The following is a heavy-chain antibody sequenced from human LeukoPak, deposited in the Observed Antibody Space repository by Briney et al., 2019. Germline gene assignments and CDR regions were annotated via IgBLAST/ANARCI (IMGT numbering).Heavy chain of an antibody. CDR3: AELGITMIGGV. J-gene: IGHJ6*04. CDR2: INSDGSST. Sequence: GGSLRLSCAASGFTFSSYWMHWVRQAPGTGLVWVSRINSDGSSTSYADSVKGRFTISRDNAKNTLYLQMNSLRAEDTAVYYCAELGITMIGGVWGKGTTVTISS. V-gene: IGHV3-74*01. CDR1: GFTFSSYW. D-gene: IGHD3-10*02.